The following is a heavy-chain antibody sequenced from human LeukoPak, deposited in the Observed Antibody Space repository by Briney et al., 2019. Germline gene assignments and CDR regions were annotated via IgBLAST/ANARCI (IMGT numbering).Heavy chain of an antibody. CDR1: GFTFSSYA. V-gene: IGHV3-23*01. Sequence: PGGSLRLSCAASGFTFSSYAMSWVRQAPGKGLEWVSTISGSGGSIYYADSVKGRFTISRDNSKNTLYLQMNSLRAEDTAIYYCAKDGSGCSGGSCYQNFDYWGQGTLVTVSS. D-gene: IGHD2-15*01. CDR2: ISGSGGSI. CDR3: AKDGSGCSGGSCYQNFDY. J-gene: IGHJ4*02.